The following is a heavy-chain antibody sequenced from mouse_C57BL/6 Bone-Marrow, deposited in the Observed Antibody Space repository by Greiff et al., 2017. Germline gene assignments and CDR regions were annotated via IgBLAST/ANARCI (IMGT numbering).Heavy chain of an antibody. J-gene: IGHJ1*03. D-gene: IGHD1-1*01. CDR3: ARGKIYYYGSSYVSWYFDV. CDR1: GYTFTSYW. CDR2: INPSSGYT. V-gene: IGHV1-7*01. Sequence: VMLVESGAELAKPGASVKLSCKASGYTFTSYWMHWVKQRPGQGLEWIGYINPSSGYTKYNQKFKDKATLTADKSSSTAYMQLSSLTYEDSAVYYCARGKIYYYGSSYVSWYFDVWGTGTTVTVSS.